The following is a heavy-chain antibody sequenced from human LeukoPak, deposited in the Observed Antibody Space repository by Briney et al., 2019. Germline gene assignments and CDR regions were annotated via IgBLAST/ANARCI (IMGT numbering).Heavy chain of an antibody. J-gene: IGHJ4*02. D-gene: IGHD6-19*01. CDR1: GGSISSSSYY. CDR2: IYYSGST. Sequence: SETLSLTCTVSGGSISSSSYYWGWIRQPPGKGLEWIGSIYYSGSTYYNPSLKSRVTISVDTSKNQFSLKLSSVTAADTAVYYCARIASGWYYFDYWGQGTLVTVSS. V-gene: IGHV4-39*01. CDR3: ARIASGWYYFDY.